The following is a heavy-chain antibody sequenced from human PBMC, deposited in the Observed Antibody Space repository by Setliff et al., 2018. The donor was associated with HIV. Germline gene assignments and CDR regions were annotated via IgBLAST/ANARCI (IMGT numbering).Heavy chain of an antibody. CDR2: IYYSEST. J-gene: IGHJ3*02. Sequence: PSETMSLTCTVSGGSSSGSSYYWGWIRQHPGKGLEWIGSIYYSESTYYNPSLKSRVTISVDTSKNQFSLKLSSVTAADTAVYYCARRGFWSDCRSFDIWGQGTMVTVSS. CDR1: GGSSSGSSYY. V-gene: IGHV4-39*01. CDR3: ARRGFWSDCRSFDI. D-gene: IGHD3-3*01.